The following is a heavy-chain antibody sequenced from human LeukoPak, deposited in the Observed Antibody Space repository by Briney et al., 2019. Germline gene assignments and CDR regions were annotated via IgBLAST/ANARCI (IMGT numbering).Heavy chain of an antibody. J-gene: IGHJ4*02. CDR3: ARAGDYSGYAEF. CDR2: INHSGNT. V-gene: IGHV4-34*01. CDR1: GGSFRGYY. Sequence: SETLSLTCAVYGGSFRGYYWSWIREPPGKGLVWIGEINHSGNTNYNPSLKSRVTISVDTSKNQFSLKLSSVTAADTAVYYCARAGDYSGYAEFWGQGILVTVSS. D-gene: IGHD5-12*01.